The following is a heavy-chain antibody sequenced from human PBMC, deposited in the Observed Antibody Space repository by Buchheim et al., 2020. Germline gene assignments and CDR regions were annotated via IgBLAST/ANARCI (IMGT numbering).Heavy chain of an antibody. CDR2: MNPNSGNT. J-gene: IGHJ6*02. Sequence: QVQLVQSGAEVKKPGASVKVSCKASGYTFTSYDINWVRQATGQGLEWMGWMNPNSGNTGYAQKFQGRVTMTRNTSISTAYMELSSLRSEDTAVYYCAREGGYDSRPWDEGVYYYYYGMDVWGQGTT. CDR3: AREGGYDSRPWDEGVYYYYYGMDV. D-gene: IGHD3-22*01. CDR1: GYTFTSYD. V-gene: IGHV1-8*01.